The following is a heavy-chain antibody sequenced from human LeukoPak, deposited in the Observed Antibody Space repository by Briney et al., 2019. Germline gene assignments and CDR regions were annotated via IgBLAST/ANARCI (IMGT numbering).Heavy chain of an antibody. CDR1: GGSIRSGGYY. D-gene: IGHD1-20*01. Sequence: PSETLSLTCAVSGGSIRSGGYYWSWARQPPGKGLEWIGHIYYSGNTYYNPSLKSRVAISVDTSKNQFSLKLSSVTAADTAVYYCACVTGLYYFDFWGQGTLVTVSS. J-gene: IGHJ4*02. CDR2: IYYSGNT. V-gene: IGHV4-30-4*01. CDR3: ACVTGLYYFDF.